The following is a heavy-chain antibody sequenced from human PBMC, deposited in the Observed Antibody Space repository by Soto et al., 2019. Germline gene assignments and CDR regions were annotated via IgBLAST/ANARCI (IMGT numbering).Heavy chain of an antibody. J-gene: IGHJ4*02. D-gene: IGHD7-27*01. CDR2: ISSSGSTI. CDR1: GFTFSDYY. Sequence: PGGSLRLSCAASGFTFSDYYMSWIRQAPGKGLEWVSYISSSGSTIYYADSVKGRFTISRDNAKNTLYLQMNSLRAEDTAVYYCAKEGWELGSPTSIDYWGQGTLVTVSS. CDR3: AKEGWELGSPTSIDY. V-gene: IGHV3-11*01.